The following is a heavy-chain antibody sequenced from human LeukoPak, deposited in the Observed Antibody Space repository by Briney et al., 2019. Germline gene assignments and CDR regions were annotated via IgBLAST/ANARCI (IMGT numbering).Heavy chain of an antibody. D-gene: IGHD6-13*01. CDR2: INPSGGST. CDR3: ARGPPKTYSSSWYCAY. V-gene: IGHV1-46*01. CDR1: GYTFTSYY. Sequence: ASVKVSCKASGYTFTSYYMHWVRQAPGQGLEWMGIINPSGGSTSYAQKFQGRVTMTRDMSTSTVYMELSSLRSEDTAVYYCARGPPKTYSSSWYCAYWGQGTLVTVSS. J-gene: IGHJ4*02.